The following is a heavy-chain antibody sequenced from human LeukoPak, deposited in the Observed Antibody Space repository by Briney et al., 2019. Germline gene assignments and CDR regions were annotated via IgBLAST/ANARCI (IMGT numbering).Heavy chain of an antibody. Sequence: SETLSLTCTVSGGSISSYYWSWIRQPPGKGLEWIGYIYYSGSTNYNPSLKSRVTISVDTSKNQFSMKLSSVTAADTAVYYCASASRPPAHYYDSPYYGMDVWGQGTTVTVSS. CDR2: IYYSGST. J-gene: IGHJ6*02. CDR3: ASASRPPAHYYDSPYYGMDV. V-gene: IGHV4-59*01. CDR1: GGSISSYY. D-gene: IGHD3-9*01.